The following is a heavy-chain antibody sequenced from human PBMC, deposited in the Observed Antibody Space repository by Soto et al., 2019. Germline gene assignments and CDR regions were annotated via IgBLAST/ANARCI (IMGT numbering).Heavy chain of an antibody. Sequence: SETLSLTCAVYGGSFSGYYWSWIRQPPGKGLEWIGEINHSGSTNYNPSLKSRVTISVDTSKNQFSLKLSSVTAADTAVYYCARAMLVATVRDWFDPWGQGTLVTVSS. D-gene: IGHD5-12*01. CDR2: INHSGST. CDR1: GGSFSGYY. V-gene: IGHV4-34*01. J-gene: IGHJ5*02. CDR3: ARAMLVATVRDWFDP.